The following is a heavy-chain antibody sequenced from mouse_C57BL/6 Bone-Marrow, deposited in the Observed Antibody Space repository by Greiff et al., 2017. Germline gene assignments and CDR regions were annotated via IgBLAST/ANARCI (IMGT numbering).Heavy chain of an antibody. D-gene: IGHD2-2*01. J-gene: IGHJ1*03. Sequence: QVQLQQSGAELVRPGASVTLSCKASGYTFTDYEMHWVKQTPVHGLEWIGAIDPETGGTAYNQKFKGKAILTADKSSSTAYMELRSLTSEDSAVYYCTSYGYHWYFDVWGTGTTVTVSS. V-gene: IGHV1-15*01. CDR3: TSYGYHWYFDV. CDR1: GYTFTDYE. CDR2: IDPETGGT.